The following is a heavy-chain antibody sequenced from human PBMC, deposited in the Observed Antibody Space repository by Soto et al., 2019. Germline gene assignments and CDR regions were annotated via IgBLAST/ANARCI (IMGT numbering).Heavy chain of an antibody. CDR1: GFTFSSYS. D-gene: IGHD3-10*01. CDR3: ASFRGARQGMDV. J-gene: IGHJ6*02. CDR2: ISSSSSYI. V-gene: IGHV3-21*01. Sequence: WGSLRLSCAASGFTFSSYSMNWVRQAPGKGLEWVSSISSSSSYIYYADSVKGRFTISRDNAKNSLYLQMNSLRAEDTAVYYCASFRGARQGMDVWGQGTTVTVSS.